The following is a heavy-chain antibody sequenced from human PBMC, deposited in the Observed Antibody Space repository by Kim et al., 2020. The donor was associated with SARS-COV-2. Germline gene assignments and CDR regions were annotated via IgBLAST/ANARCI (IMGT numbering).Heavy chain of an antibody. V-gene: IGHV3-7*03. CDR3: ARGSWLDS. Sequence: GGSLRLSCAASGFTFSDFWMTWARQTPGKGLEWVANIKEDGSVKYYVDSVKGRFTISRDNTKNSLYLQMDSLRADDTALYYCARGSWLDSWGQGTLVTVSS. J-gene: IGHJ5*01. CDR1: GFTFSDFW. CDR2: IKEDGSVK.